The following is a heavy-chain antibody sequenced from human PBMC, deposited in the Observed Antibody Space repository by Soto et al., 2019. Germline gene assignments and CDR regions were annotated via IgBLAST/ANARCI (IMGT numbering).Heavy chain of an antibody. D-gene: IGHD6-13*01. CDR1: GDSISSNNW. J-gene: IGHJ4*02. V-gene: IGHV4-4*02. CDR2: IYHSGTT. CDR3: ASRYTYSWDSYFNY. Sequence: QVQLQESGPGLVKPSGTLSLTCTVSGDSISSNNWWSWVRQSPGKGLEWIGEIYHSGTTYYNPSLKSRVTISMYMSKNQFSLKLSSVTAADTAVYYCASRYTYSWDSYFNYWGQGTLVTVSS.